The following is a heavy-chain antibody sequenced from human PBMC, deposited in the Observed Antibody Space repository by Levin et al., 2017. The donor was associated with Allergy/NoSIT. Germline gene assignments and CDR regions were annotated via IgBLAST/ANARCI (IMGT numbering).Heavy chain of an antibody. D-gene: IGHD2-2*01. J-gene: IGHJ4*02. V-gene: IGHV3-21*01. CDR3: VRYGTWEVPDFDS. Sequence: PGGSLRLSCEASGFTFSSYSMIWVRQAPGKGLEWVSSISGSNNDIYYADSVKGRFTISRDNAKNSLFLQMNSLRAEDTAIYYCVRYGTWEVPDFDSWGQGTLVTVSS. CDR2: ISGSNNDI. CDR1: GFTFSSYS.